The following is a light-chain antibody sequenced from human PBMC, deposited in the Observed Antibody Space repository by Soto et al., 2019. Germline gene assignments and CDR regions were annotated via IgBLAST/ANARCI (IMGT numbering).Light chain of an antibody. CDR3: CSYATYNMI. CDR1: SNDFGTYYF. CDR2: DGT. Sequence: QSALTQPASVSGSPGQSITISCTRTSNDFGTYYFVSWSQQHPDKAPKLIIYDGTERPSGVSNRFSCSKSGNTASLTISGLQAEDEAHYCCCSYATYNMILGGGTKLTVL. J-gene: IGLJ2*01. V-gene: IGLV2-23*01.